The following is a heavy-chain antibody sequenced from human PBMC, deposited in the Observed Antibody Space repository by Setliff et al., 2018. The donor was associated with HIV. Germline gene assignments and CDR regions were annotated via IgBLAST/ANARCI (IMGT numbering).Heavy chain of an antibody. CDR1: GYTFTSYG. V-gene: IGHV1-18*01. CDR2: ISAYNGNT. J-gene: IGHJ4*02. D-gene: IGHD2-21*02. Sequence: ASVKVSCKASGYTFTSYGISWVRQAPGQGLEWMGWISAYNGNTNYAQKLQGRVTMTTDTSTSTAYMELRSLRSDDTAVYYCARGRYALYCGGDCYSLLDYWGQGTLVTVSS. CDR3: ARGRYALYCGGDCYSLLDY.